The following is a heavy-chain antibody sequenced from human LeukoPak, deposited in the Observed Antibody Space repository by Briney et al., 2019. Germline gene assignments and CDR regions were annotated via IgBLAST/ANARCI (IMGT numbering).Heavy chain of an antibody. D-gene: IGHD2-2*01. Sequence: SQTLSLTCTVSGGSISSGGYYWSWIRQPPGKGLEWIGYIYHSGSTNYNPSLKSRVTISVDTSKNQFSLKLSSVTAADTAVYYCARGWGSTSCPLDYWGQGTLVTVSS. CDR3: ARGWGSTSCPLDY. V-gene: IGHV4-30-2*01. CDR2: IYHSGST. CDR1: GGSISSGGYY. J-gene: IGHJ4*02.